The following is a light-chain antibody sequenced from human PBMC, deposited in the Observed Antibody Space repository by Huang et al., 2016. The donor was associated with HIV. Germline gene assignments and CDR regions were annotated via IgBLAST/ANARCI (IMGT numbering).Light chain of an antibody. CDR2: GAS. CDR3: LHYDNWPPYT. V-gene: IGKV3-15*01. CDR1: QRVGNN. Sequence: EIVMTQSPTTLSVSPGERATLSCRASQRVGNNLAWYQQKPGQAPRLLIYGASTRATGIPARFSGSGSETEFTLTISSLQSEDFAVYYCLHYDNWPPYTFGQGTKVEIK. J-gene: IGKJ2*01.